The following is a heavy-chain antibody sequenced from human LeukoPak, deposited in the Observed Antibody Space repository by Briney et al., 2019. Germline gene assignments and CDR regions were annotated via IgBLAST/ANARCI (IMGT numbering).Heavy chain of an antibody. J-gene: IGHJ4*02. Sequence: SETLSLTCTVSGGSISSSSYYWGWIRQPPGKGLEWIGSIYYSGSTYYNPSLKSRVTISVDTSKNQFSLKLSSVTAADTAVYYCARAYRDYYDSSGYPFDYWGQGTLVTVSS. D-gene: IGHD3-22*01. CDR1: GGSISSSSYY. V-gene: IGHV4-39*07. CDR2: IYYSGST. CDR3: ARAYRDYYDSSGYPFDY.